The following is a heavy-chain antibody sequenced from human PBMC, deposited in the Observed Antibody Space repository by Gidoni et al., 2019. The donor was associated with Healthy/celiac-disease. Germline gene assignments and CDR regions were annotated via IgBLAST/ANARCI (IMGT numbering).Heavy chain of an antibody. CDR2: ISGSGGST. CDR1: GFTFSSYA. V-gene: IGHV3-23*01. Sequence: EVQLLESGGGLVQHGGSLRLSGAASGFTFSSYALSWVRQAPGKGLEWVSAISGSGGSTYYADSVKGRFPISRDNSKNTLYLQMNSLSAEDTAVYYCASGIVVAGTVPLGYWGQGTLVTVSS. CDR3: ASGIVVAGTVPLGY. D-gene: IGHD6-19*01. J-gene: IGHJ4*02.